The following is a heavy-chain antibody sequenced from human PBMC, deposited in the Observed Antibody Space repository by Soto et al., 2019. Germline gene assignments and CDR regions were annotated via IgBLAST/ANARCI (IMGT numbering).Heavy chain of an antibody. V-gene: IGHV3-30-3*01. D-gene: IGHD3-3*01. CDR1: GFTFSSYA. Sequence: QVQLVESGGGVVQPGRSLRLSCAASGFTFSSYAMHWVRQAPGKGLEWVAVISYDGSNKYYADSVKGRFTISRDNSKNTLDLQVNSLGAEDTAVYYCAREGSFFDYDFWSGYYTLGGVDYWGQGALVTVSS. CDR2: ISYDGSNK. CDR3: AREGSFFDYDFWSGYYTLGGVDY. J-gene: IGHJ4*02.